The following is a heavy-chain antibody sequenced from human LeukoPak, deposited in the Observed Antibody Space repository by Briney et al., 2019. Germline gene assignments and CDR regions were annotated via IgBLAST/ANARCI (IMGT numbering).Heavy chain of an antibody. CDR2: IYYGGST. D-gene: IGHD1-26*01. Sequence: SETLSLTCTVSGGSISSYYWSWIRQPPGKGLEWIGYIYYGGSTNYNPSLKSRVTISVDTSKNQFSLKLSSVTAADTAVYYCARGLTVGAHENGLFDYWGQGTLVTVSS. J-gene: IGHJ4*02. CDR1: GGSISSYY. V-gene: IGHV4-59*01. CDR3: ARGLTVGAHENGLFDY.